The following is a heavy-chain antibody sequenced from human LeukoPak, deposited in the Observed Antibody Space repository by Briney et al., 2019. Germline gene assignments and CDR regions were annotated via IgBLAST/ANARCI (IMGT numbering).Heavy chain of an antibody. CDR2: ISGGGDDI. Sequence: GGSLRLSCAASGFTFSDYYMTWIRQAPGKGLEVVSYISGGGDDINYADSVRGRFTISRDNAENSLYLQMNSLRVEDTAVYFCSRDPRPLDYWGQGTPVTVSS. J-gene: IGHJ4*02. V-gene: IGHV3-11*04. CDR1: GFTFSDYY. CDR3: SRDPRPLDY.